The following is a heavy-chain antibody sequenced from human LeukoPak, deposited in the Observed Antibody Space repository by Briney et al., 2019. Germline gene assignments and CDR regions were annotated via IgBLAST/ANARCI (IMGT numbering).Heavy chain of an antibody. J-gene: IGHJ6*02. CDR2: ISSSSSYI. CDR1: GFTFSSYS. V-gene: IGHV3-21*01. Sequence: GGSLRLSCAASGFTFSSYSMNWVRQAPGKGLEWVSSISSSSSYIYYADSVKGRFTISRDNAKNSLYLQMNSLRAEDTAVYYCARDMAIFGVVITRDGMDVWGQGTTVTVSS. CDR3: ARDMAIFGVVITRDGMDV. D-gene: IGHD3-3*01.